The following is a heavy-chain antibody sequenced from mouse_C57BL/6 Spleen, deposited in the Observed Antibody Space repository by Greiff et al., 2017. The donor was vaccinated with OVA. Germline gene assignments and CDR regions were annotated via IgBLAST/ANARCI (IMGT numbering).Heavy chain of an antibody. D-gene: IGHD2-4*01. CDR3: ARGGIYYDYDV. J-gene: IGHJ1*03. CDR2: IYPSDSET. CDR1: GYTFTSYW. Sequence: VKLQQPGAELVRPGSSVKLSCKASGYTFTSYWMDWVKQRPGQGLEWIGNIYPSDSETHYNQKFKDKATLTVDKSSSTAYMQLSSLTSEDSAVYYCARGGIYYDYDVWGTGTTVTVSS. V-gene: IGHV1-61*01.